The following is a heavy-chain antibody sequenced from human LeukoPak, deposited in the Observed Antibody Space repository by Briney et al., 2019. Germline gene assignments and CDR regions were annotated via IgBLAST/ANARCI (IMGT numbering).Heavy chain of an antibody. D-gene: IGHD2-21*02. Sequence: ASVKVSCKASGYTFIDDYIYWLRQAPGQGPEYMGWINPKSGDSRFVEKFQGRVILTRDTSIRTTYLELKRLRCDDTAVYYCATDVETGSWGQGTLVTVSS. CDR1: GYTFIDDY. CDR3: ATDVETGS. J-gene: IGHJ5*02. V-gene: IGHV1-2*02. CDR2: INPKSGDS.